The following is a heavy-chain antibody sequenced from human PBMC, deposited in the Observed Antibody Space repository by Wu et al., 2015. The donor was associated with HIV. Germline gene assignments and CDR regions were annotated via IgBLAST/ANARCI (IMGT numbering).Heavy chain of an antibody. Sequence: VQLVQSGPDVKAPGTSMKVSCRISGFVFINYYISWVQQAPGKGLKWMGFVDPENGQTMYSEKFRRRVTITADRSTDTAYMELTRLTPEDTAIYFCTRGVVYGNNYPIHYYMDVWGAGTTVTVSS. J-gene: IGHJ6*03. D-gene: IGHD2-8*02. CDR2: VDPENGQT. CDR3: TRGVVYGNNYPIHYYMDV. CDR1: GFVFINYY. V-gene: IGHV1-69-2*01.